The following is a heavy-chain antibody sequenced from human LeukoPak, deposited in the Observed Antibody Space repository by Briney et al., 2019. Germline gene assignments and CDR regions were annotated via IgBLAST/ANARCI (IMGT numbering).Heavy chain of an antibody. CDR2: AYSSGNT. Sequence: SETLSLTCTVSGGSISNYNWSWIRQPPGKGLEWIGRAYSSGNTNHNPSLKSRVTMSVDTSKNQFSLKLSSVTAADTAVYYWARHYCGGDCYSRWYFDLWGRGTLVTVSS. CDR3: ARHYCGGDCYSRWYFDL. V-gene: IGHV4-4*07. D-gene: IGHD2-21*02. CDR1: GGSISNYN. J-gene: IGHJ2*01.